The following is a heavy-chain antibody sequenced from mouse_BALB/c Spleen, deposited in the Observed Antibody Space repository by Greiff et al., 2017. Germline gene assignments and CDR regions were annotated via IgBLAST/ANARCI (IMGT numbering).Heavy chain of an antibody. D-gene: IGHD2-10*02. Sequence: VQLQQPGAELVKPGTSVKLSCKASGYNFTSYWINWVKLRPGQGLEWIGDIYPGSGSTNYNEKFKSKATLTVDTSSSTAYMQLSSLASEDSALYYCARSKYGNPYAMDYWGQGTSVTVSS. CDR2: IYPGSGST. CDR1: GYNFTSYW. J-gene: IGHJ4*01. CDR3: ARSKYGNPYAMDY. V-gene: IGHV1-55*01.